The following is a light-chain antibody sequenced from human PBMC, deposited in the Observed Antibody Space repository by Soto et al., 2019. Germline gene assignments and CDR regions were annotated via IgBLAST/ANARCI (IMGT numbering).Light chain of an antibody. CDR1: QSVSSN. Sequence: EIVMTQSPATLSVSPGEGATVSCRASQSVSSNLAWYQQKPGQAPRLLIYGASTRATGIPARFTGSGSGTDFTLTVSSLPSEDFAVYDCQQYDKWPPSNTFGQGSKLEIK. CDR2: GAS. J-gene: IGKJ2*01. V-gene: IGKV3-15*01. CDR3: QQYDKWPPSNT.